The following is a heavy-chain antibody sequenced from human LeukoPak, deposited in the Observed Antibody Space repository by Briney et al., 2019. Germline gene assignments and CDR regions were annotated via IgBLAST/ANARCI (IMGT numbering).Heavy chain of an antibody. D-gene: IGHD5-18*01. J-gene: IGHJ4*02. V-gene: IGHV3-21*01. CDR1: GFTFSSYS. CDR2: ISSSSSYI. Sequence: PGGSPRLSCAASGFTFSSYSMNWVRQAPGKGLEWVSSISSSSSYIYYADSVKGRFTISRDNAKNSLYLQMNSLRAEDTAVYYCARVETIQLWLELPDYWGQGTLVTVSS. CDR3: ARVETIQLWLELPDY.